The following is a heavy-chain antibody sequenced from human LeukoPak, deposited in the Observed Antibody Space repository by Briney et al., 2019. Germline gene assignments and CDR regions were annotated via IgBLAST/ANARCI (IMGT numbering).Heavy chain of an antibody. V-gene: IGHV1-69*13. D-gene: IGHD3-10*01. CDR1: GGTFSSYG. J-gene: IGHJ4*02. CDR2: NIPIFGTA. Sequence: ASVKVYCKASGGTFSSYGISWVGQAPGQGLEWMGGNIPIFGTANYAQKFQGRVTITADESTSTAYMELSSLRSEDTAVYYCASPYRTYYYGSGSFEYWGQGTLVTASS. CDR3: ASPYRTYYYGSGSFEY.